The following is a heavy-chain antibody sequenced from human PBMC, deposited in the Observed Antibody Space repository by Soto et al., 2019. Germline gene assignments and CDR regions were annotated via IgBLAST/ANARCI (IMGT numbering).Heavy chain of an antibody. Sequence: EVQILESGGGLVQPGGSLRLSCVASGFTFTSYAMSWVRQTPGKGLEWVSSISGPGDRTYYADVVKGRFTISSDISKNTVYLQMYSLRAEDTALYYCARDKYYGDYPRWFDPWGQGTLVTVSS. V-gene: IGHV3-23*01. CDR2: ISGPGDRT. D-gene: IGHD4-17*01. CDR3: ARDKYYGDYPRWFDP. J-gene: IGHJ5*02. CDR1: GFTFTSYA.